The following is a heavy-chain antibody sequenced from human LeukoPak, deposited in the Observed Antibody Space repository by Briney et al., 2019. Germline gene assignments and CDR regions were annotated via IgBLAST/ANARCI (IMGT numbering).Heavy chain of an antibody. CDR3: ARDRGGSGSYYRAYFDY. D-gene: IGHD3-10*01. CDR2: IYHSGST. CDR1: GGSISSSNW. J-gene: IGHJ4*02. V-gene: IGHV4-4*02. Sequence: PSETLSLTCAASGGSISSSNWWSWVRQPPGKGLEWTGEIYHSGSTNYNPSLKSRVTISVDKSKNQFSLKLSSVTAADAAVYYCARDRGGSGSYYRAYFDYWGQGTLVTVSS.